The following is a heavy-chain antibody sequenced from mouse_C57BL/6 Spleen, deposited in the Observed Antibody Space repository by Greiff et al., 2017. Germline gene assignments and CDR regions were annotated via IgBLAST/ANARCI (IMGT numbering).Heavy chain of an antibody. D-gene: IGHD2-1*01. J-gene: IGHJ3*01. Sequence: QVQLQQPGAELVKPGASVKMSCKASGYTFTSYWITWVKQRPVQGLEWIGDIYPGSGSTNYKKKFKSKATLTVDTSSSTAYMQLSSLTSEDSAVYYCARCDYYGNYGEFAYWGQGTLVTVSA. CDR3: ARCDYYGNYGEFAY. CDR2: IYPGSGST. V-gene: IGHV1-55*01. CDR1: GYTFTSYW.